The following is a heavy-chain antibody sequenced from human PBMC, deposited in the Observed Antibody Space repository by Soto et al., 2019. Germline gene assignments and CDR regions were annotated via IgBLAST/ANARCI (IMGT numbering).Heavy chain of an antibody. CDR2: IYYSGST. D-gene: IGHD5-18*01. V-gene: IGHV4-59*08. J-gene: IGHJ4*02. Sequence: QVQLQESGPGLVKPSETLSLTCSVSGGSIGSYYWSWIRQPPGKGLEWIGYIYYSGSTNYNPSLKSRVSISVDTSQNQFSLKLSFVTAADTAVYYCARGGWRQIDYWGQGTLVTVSS. CDR1: GGSIGSYY. CDR3: ARGGWRQIDY.